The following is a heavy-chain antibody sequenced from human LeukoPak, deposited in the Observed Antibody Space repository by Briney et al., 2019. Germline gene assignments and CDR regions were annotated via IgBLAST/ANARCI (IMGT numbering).Heavy chain of an antibody. D-gene: IGHD3-10*02. Sequence: GASVTVSCKASVYTFTDYYMHWVRQAPGQGLEWMGWISPSSGGTNYAQKFQGRVTMTRDTSTGTAYMELSRLRSDDTAMYYCARDVLTTFGYFSAADDFWGQGTVVTVSS. CDR2: ISPSSGGT. V-gene: IGHV1-2*02. CDR3: ARDVLTTFGYFSAADDF. J-gene: IGHJ4*02. CDR1: VYTFTDYY.